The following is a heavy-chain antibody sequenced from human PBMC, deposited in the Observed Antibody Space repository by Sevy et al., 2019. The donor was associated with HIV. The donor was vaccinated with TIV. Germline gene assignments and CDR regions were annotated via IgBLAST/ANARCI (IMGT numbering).Heavy chain of an antibody. J-gene: IGHJ1*01. Sequence: GGSLRLSCAASGFAFSNYYAMHWVRQAPGKGLEWVATISFDATNKHYPDSVEGRFTISRDNFQNSLFLQMDSLRPEDTTVYYCALERLSSDVAEYFQNWGQGTLVTVSS. D-gene: IGHD1-1*01. V-gene: IGHV3-30-3*01. CDR3: ALERLSSDVAEYFQN. CDR1: GFAFSNYYA. CDR2: ISFDATNK.